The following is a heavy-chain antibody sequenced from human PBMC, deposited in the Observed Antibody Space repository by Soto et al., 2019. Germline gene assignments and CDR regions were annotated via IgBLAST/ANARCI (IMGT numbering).Heavy chain of an antibody. CDR2: IYYSGST. V-gene: IGHV4-59*01. J-gene: IGHJ4*02. CDR1: GGSISSYY. Sequence: SETLSLTCTVSGGSISSYYWSWIRQPPGKGLEWIGYIYYSGSTNYNPSLKSRVTISVDTSKNQFSLKLSSVTAADTAVYYCASGEYGFDYWGQGTLVTVSS. D-gene: IGHD4-17*01. CDR3: ASGEYGFDY.